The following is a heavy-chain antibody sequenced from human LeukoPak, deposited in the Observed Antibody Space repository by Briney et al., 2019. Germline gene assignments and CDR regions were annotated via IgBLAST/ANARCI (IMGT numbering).Heavy chain of an antibody. CDR1: GYSFTSYW. CDR3: ARHAGDGYNFYWFDP. V-gene: IGHV5-51*01. D-gene: IGHD5-24*01. Sequence: GESLKISCKGSGYSFTSYWIGWVRQMPGKGLEWMGIIYPGDSDTRYSPSFQGQVTISADKSISTAYLQWSSLKASDTAMYSCARHAGDGYNFYWFDPWGQGTLVTVSS. J-gene: IGHJ5*02. CDR2: IYPGDSDT.